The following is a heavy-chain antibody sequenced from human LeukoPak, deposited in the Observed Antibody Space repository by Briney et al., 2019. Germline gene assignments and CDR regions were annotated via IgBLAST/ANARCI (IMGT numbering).Heavy chain of an antibody. CDR3: AKDRMIRGVAFDY. D-gene: IGHD3-10*01. Sequence: PGGSLRLSCAASGFTFSSYAMSWVRQAPGKGLEWVSVISGSGASTFYADSVKGRFTISRDNSKNTLYLQMNSLRAGDTAVYYCAKDRMIRGVAFDYWGQGSLVTVSS. V-gene: IGHV3-23*01. CDR2: ISGSGAST. J-gene: IGHJ4*02. CDR1: GFTFSSYA.